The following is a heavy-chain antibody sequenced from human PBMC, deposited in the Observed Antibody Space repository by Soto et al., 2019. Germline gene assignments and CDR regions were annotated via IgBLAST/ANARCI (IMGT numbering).Heavy chain of an antibody. J-gene: IGHJ4*02. CDR2: ISTTATTK. Sequence: DVQLVESGGALVQPGGSLRLSCAASGFTFSSFGMNWVRQAPGKGLEWVSYISTTATTKYYADSVKGRFTISRDNTKDSLYLQLNGLSAEDTAVYYCAREFRSDFDCWGQGTLVTVSS. CDR1: GFTFSSFG. D-gene: IGHD6-25*01. V-gene: IGHV3-48*03. CDR3: AREFRSDFDC.